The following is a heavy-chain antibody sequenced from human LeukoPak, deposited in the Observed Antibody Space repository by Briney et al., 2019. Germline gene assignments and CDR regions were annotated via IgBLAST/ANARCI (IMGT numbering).Heavy chain of an antibody. CDR2: IIPIFGTA. Sequence: EASVTVSFTVWGYTLTELSMHWVRQAPGQGREGMGGIIPIFGTANYAQKFQGRVTITTDEATSTAYMELSSLRSEDTAVYYCAREISYYYYGSGSYALYSDYWGQGTLVTVSS. CDR3: AREISYYYYGSGSYALYSDY. V-gene: IGHV1-69*05. D-gene: IGHD3-10*01. CDR1: GYTLTELS. J-gene: IGHJ4*02.